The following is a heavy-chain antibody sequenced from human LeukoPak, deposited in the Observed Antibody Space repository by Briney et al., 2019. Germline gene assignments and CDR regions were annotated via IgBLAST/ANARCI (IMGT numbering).Heavy chain of an antibody. D-gene: IGHD2-21*01. CDR3: GREIVGPPGWFDP. CDR1: GFTFSSYE. CDR2: INSNGKE. V-gene: IGHV3-48*03. Sequence: GGSLKLSCAASGFTFSSYEFNWVRQAPGKGLEWVSHINSNGKEYYADSVKGRFTISRDNAKNSVYLEMNSLRAEDTAVYYCGREIVGPPGWFDPWGQGTLVTVSS. J-gene: IGHJ5*02.